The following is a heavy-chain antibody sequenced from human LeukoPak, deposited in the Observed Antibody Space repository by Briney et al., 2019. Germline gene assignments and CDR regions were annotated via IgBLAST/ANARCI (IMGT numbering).Heavy chain of an antibody. CDR1: GGSISSNSYY. V-gene: IGHV4-39*01. J-gene: IGHJ4*02. CDR2: IYYSGST. Sequence: KPSETLSLTCTVSGGSISSNSYYWGWIRQPPGKGLEWIGSIYYSGSTYYNPSLKSRVTISVDTSKNQFSLKLSSVTAADTAVYYCARHRDGSGSYYPPGAFDYWGQGTLVTVSS. CDR3: ARHRDGSGSYYPPGAFDY. D-gene: IGHD3-10*01.